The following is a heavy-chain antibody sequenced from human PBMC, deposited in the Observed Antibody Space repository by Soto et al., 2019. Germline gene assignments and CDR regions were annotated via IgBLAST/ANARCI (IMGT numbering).Heavy chain of an antibody. J-gene: IGHJ6*02. CDR2: ISYDGSNK. D-gene: IGHD5-18*01. V-gene: IGHV3-30-3*01. Sequence: GGSLRLSCAASGFTFSSYAMHWVRQAPGKGLEWVAVISYDGSNKYYADSVKGRFTISRDNSKNTLYLQMNSLRAEDTAVYYCASLDTATDYYYYGIDVWGQGTTVTVSS. CDR1: GFTFSSYA. CDR3: ASLDTATDYYYYGIDV.